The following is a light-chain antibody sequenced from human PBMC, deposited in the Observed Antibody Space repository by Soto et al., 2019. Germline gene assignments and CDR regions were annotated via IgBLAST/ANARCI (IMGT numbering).Light chain of an antibody. J-gene: IGKJ5*01. V-gene: IGKV3-20*01. CDR1: QSVRSER. Sequence: EIVMTKSTATLSVSPGERATLSCRTSQSVRSERLAWYQHKRGQAPRLVIFDASSRATGIPERFSGSGSGTDFTLTITRLEPEDFAVYFCQQYDVSPITFGLGTRLEI. CDR3: QQYDVSPIT. CDR2: DAS.